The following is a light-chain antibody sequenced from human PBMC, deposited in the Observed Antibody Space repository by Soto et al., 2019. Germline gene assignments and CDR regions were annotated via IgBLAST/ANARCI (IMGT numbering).Light chain of an antibody. V-gene: IGKV1-5*01. Sequence: DIQMTQSPSTLSASLGDRVTITWRASQSISTWLAWYQQKIGKAPKLLVYDASTLESGVPSRFSGSGSGTEFTLIISGLQPEDSATYYCQQYTNTNNPWMFGQGTKVDIK. J-gene: IGKJ1*01. CDR2: DAS. CDR1: QSISTW. CDR3: QQYTNTNNPWM.